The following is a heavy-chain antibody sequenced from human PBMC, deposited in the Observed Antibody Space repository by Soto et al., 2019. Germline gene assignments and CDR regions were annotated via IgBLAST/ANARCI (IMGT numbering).Heavy chain of an antibody. CDR2: IYYSGST. D-gene: IGHD2-21*01. CDR3: ARAQERDSVND. V-gene: IGHV4-31*03. CDR1: VVSISSGGYY. Sequence: PSETLSLTCTFSVVSISSGGYYCSWIRQHPGKGLEWIGYIYYSGSTYYNPSLKSRVTISVDTSKNQFSLKLSSGTAADTAVYYCARAQERDSVNDWRQGTLGIVSS. J-gene: IGHJ4*02.